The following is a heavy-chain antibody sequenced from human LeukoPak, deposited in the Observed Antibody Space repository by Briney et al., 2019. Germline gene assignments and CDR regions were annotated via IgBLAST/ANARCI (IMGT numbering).Heavy chain of an antibody. CDR2: IYYSGST. J-gene: IGHJ6*04. CDR3: ARLDTSRDV. V-gene: IGHV4-59*01. Sequence: PSETLSLICTVSGGSISSYYWNWIRQPPGKGLEWIGYIYYSGSTNYNPSLKSRVTISVDTSKNQFSLKLSSVTAADTAVYYCARLDTSRDVWGKGTTVTVSS. D-gene: IGHD5-18*01. CDR1: GGSISSYY.